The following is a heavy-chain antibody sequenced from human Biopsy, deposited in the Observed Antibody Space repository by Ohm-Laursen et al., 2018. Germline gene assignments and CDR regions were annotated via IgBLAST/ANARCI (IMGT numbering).Heavy chain of an antibody. CDR3: ARGDYFDSNGYFWFDP. J-gene: IGHJ5*02. V-gene: IGHV4-31*01. CDR2: VFNSANT. D-gene: IGHD3-22*01. Sequence: TLSLTSTGFGFAISSGGSYCRWLRQRPGKGLAWIGNVFNSANTYYNPSLKNLITISGDTSKNQFSLKLNSVTAADTAVYYCARGDYFDSNGYFWFDPWGQGTLVTVSS. CDR1: GFAISSGGSY.